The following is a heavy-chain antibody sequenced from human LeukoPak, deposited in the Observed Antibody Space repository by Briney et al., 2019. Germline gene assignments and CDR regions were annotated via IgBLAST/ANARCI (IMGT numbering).Heavy chain of an antibody. CDR2: FDPEDGEDGET. CDR3: AMTDRYAGRPFDY. D-gene: IGHD3-9*01. CDR1: GYSLIEVA. V-gene: IGHV1-24*01. Sequence: APVKVSCKVSGYSLIEVAMHWVRQAPGKGLEWVGSFDPEDGEDGETHYAQKFQGRVTMTEDASTGTAYMELTSLSSEDTALYYCAMTDRYAGRPFDYWGQGTLVTVSS. J-gene: IGHJ4*02.